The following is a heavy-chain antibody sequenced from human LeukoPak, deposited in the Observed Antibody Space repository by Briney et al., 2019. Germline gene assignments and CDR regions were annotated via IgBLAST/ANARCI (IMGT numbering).Heavy chain of an antibody. D-gene: IGHD1-26*01. CDR1: GFTFSTYG. CDR3: AKDRGELRYFDY. Sequence: GGSLRLSCAASGFTFSTYGMNWVRQAPGKGLEWVSGVSPSGDITYYADSVKGRFTISRDNSKNTLYLQMNSLRAEDTAVYYCAKDRGELRYFDYWGQGTLVTVSS. V-gene: IGHV3-23*01. J-gene: IGHJ4*02. CDR2: VSPSGDIT.